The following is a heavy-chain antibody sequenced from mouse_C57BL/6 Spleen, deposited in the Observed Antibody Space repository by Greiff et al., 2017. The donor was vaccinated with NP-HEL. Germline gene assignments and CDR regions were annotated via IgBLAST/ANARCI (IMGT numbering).Heavy chain of an antibody. CDR1: GYTFPDYE. V-gene: IGHV1-15*01. Sequence: QVHVKQSGAELVRPGASVTLSCKASGYTFPDYEMHWVKQTPVHGLEWIGAIDPEPGGTAYNQKFKGKALLTADKSSSTAYMELRSLTSEDSAVYYCTRNRGLLQAYCDYWGQGTTLTVSS. CDR3: TRNRGLLQAYCDY. D-gene: IGHD2-3*01. CDR2: IDPEPGGT. J-gene: IGHJ2*01.